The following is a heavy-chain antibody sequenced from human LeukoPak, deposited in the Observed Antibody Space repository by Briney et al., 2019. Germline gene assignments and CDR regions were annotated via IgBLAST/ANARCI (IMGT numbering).Heavy chain of an antibody. D-gene: IGHD6-19*01. V-gene: IGHV3-43D*04. CDR3: EKDSKAVTGTGNIDY. J-gene: IGHJ4*02. Sequence: GGSLRLSCAASGFTFSNYAMHWVRQAPGKGLEWVSIISWGGGSSYYADSVKGRFTISRDNCNNSLYLQMNSLRAQDTALYYCEKDSKAVTGTGNIDYGGEGTLVTVS. CDR1: GFTFSNYA. CDR2: ISWGGGSS.